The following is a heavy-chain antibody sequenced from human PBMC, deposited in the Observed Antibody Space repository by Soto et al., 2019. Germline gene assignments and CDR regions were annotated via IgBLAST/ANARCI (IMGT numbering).Heavy chain of an antibody. CDR2: IYYSGST. V-gene: IGHV4-30-4*01. Sequence: QVQLQESGPGLVKPSQTLSLTCNVSGGSISSGDYYWSWLRQPPGKGLEWIGYIYYSGSTYYNPSLKSRVTISVDRSKNQFSLRLSSVTAADTAVYYCAGELGLWYFELWGRGTLVTVSS. CDR3: AGELGLWYFEL. J-gene: IGHJ2*01. CDR1: GGSISSGDYY. D-gene: IGHD7-27*01.